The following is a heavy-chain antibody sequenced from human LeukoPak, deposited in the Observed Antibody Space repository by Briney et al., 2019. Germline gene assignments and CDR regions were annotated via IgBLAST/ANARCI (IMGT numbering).Heavy chain of an antibody. CDR1: GGTFSSYA. Sequence: ASVKVSCKASGGTFSSYAVSWVRQAPGQGLEWMGGIIPIFGTANYAQKFQGRVTITTDESTSTAYMELSSLRSEDTAVYYCARGVSYGASIAAAAPFDIWGQGTMVTVSS. CDR3: ARGVSYGASIAAAAPFDI. J-gene: IGHJ3*02. D-gene: IGHD6-13*01. CDR2: IIPIFGTA. V-gene: IGHV1-69*05.